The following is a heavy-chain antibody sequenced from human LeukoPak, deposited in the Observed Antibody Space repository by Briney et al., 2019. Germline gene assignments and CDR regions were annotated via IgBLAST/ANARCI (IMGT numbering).Heavy chain of an antibody. CDR2: IYYSGST. CDR3: ARVRLSGTYLDAFDI. Sequence: SDTLSLTCTVSGASVSSYYWSWIRQPPGKGLEWIGYIYYSGSTNYNPSPKSRVTISVDTSKNQFSLKLNSITTADTAVYYCARVRLSGTYLDAFDIWGQGTMVTVSS. V-gene: IGHV4-59*02. J-gene: IGHJ3*02. D-gene: IGHD1-26*01. CDR1: GASVSSYY.